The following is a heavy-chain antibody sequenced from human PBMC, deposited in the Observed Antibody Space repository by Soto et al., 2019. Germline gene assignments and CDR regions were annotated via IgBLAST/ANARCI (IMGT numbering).Heavy chain of an antibody. Sequence: ASVKVSCKASGFSPTGYYFHWIRAAPGQGLEWLGWINPNTGGTTYAQKFQGRVTLTWDTSINTAYMELSSLRPDDTAMYYCARERYQVISDGMDVWGQGTSVTVSS. CDR1: GFSPTGYY. CDR3: ARERYQVISDGMDV. D-gene: IGHD2-2*01. CDR2: INPNTGGT. J-gene: IGHJ6*02. V-gene: IGHV1-2*02.